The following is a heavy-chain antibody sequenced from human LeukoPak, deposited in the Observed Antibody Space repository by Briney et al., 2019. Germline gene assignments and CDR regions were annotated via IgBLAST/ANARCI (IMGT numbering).Heavy chain of an antibody. CDR2: IITIFGTA. CDR3: ARDSRQYSYESY. J-gene: IGHJ4*02. Sequence: GASVKVSCKASGGTFSSYAISWVRQAPGQGLEWMGGIITIFGTANYAQKFQGRVTITTDESTSTAYMELSSLRSEDTAVYYCARDSRQYSYESYWGQGTLVTVSS. CDR1: GGTFSSYA. D-gene: IGHD5-18*01. V-gene: IGHV1-69*05.